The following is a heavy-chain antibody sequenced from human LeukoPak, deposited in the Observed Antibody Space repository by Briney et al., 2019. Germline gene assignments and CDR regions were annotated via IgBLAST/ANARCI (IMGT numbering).Heavy chain of an antibody. D-gene: IGHD3-10*01. CDR1: GGSISSSSYY. CDR2: IYYSGST. CDR3: ARVRPVWFGESYYFDY. Sequence: TSETLSLTCTVSGGSISSSSYYWGWIRQPPGKGLEWIGSIYYSGSTYYNPSLKSRVTISVDTSKNQFSLKLSSVTAAATAVYYCARVRPVWFGESYYFDYWGQGTLVTVSS. J-gene: IGHJ4*02. V-gene: IGHV4-39*01.